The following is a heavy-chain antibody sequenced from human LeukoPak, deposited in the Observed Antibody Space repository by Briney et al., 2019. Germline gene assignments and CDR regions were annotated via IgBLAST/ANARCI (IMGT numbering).Heavy chain of an antibody. J-gene: IGHJ3*02. Sequence: GGSLRLSCAASGFTFSSYAMHWVRQAPGKGLEYVSAISSNGGSTYYANSVKGRFTISRDNSKNTLYLQMGSLRAEDMAVYYCAVIPWGYYDSSGYRDAFDIWGQGTMVTVSS. V-gene: IGHV3-64*01. CDR2: ISSNGGST. CDR3: AVIPWGYYDSSGYRDAFDI. CDR1: GFTFSSYA. D-gene: IGHD3-22*01.